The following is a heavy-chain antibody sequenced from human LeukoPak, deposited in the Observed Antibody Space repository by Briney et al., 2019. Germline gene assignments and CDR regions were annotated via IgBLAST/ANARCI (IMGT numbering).Heavy chain of an antibody. CDR2: MNPNSGNT. J-gene: IGHJ5*02. D-gene: IGHD3-9*01. CDR3: ARGQSYDPLTGYNWFDP. Sequence: GASVKVSCKASGYTFTSYDINWVRQATGQGLEWMGWMNPNSGNTGYAQKFQGRVTMTGDPSISTAYMELSSLRSEDTAVYYCARGQSYDPLTGYNWFDPWGQGTLDTVSS. V-gene: IGHV1-8*01. CDR1: GYTFTSYD.